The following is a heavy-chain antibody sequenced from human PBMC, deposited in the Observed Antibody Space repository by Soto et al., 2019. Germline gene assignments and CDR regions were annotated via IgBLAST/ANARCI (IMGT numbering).Heavy chain of an antibody. V-gene: IGHV1-69*13. CDR2: IIPIFGTA. CDR1: GGTLSSYA. D-gene: IGHD2-15*01. CDR3: ARMSQEEAVAAFVVPWFDP. Sequence: SVKVSGKASGGTLSSYAISWVRQAPGQGLEWMGGIIPIFGTANYAQKFQGRVTITADESTSTAYMKLSSLRSEDTAVYYCARMSQEEAVAAFVVPWFDPWAQGTLVTV. J-gene: IGHJ5*02.